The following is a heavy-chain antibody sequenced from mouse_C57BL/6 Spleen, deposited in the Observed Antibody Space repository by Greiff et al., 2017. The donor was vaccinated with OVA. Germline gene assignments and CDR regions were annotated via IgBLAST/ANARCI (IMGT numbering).Heavy chain of an antibody. CDR2: INPNNGGT. CDR3: ATPLGRNIDY. CDR1: GYTFTDYN. Sequence: VQLQQSGPELVKPGASVKMSCKASGYTFTDYNMHWVKQSHGKSLEWIGYINPNNGGTSYNQKFKGKATVTVNKSSSTAYMELRSLTSEDSAVYYCATPLGRNIDYWGQGTTLTVSS. J-gene: IGHJ2*01. D-gene: IGHD3-3*01. V-gene: IGHV1-22*01.